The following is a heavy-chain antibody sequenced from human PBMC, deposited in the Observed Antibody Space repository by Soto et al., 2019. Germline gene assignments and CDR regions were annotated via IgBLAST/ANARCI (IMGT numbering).Heavy chain of an antibody. Sequence: ASVKVSCKASGYTFTSYAMHWVRQAPGQRLEWMGWINAGTVYTKYSQKFQGRVTITRDTSASTAYMELSSLTSEDTAVYYCAGGPGCGGGGCSFDHGGQGTLVTFSS. J-gene: IGHJ4*02. CDR1: GYTFTSYA. CDR3: AGGPGCGGGGCSFDH. D-gene: IGHD2-15*01. V-gene: IGHV1-3*01. CDR2: INAGTVYT.